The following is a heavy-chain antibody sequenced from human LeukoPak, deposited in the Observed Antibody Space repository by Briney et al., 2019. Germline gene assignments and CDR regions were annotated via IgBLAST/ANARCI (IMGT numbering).Heavy chain of an antibody. J-gene: IGHJ4*02. Sequence: PGASLRLSCAASGFTFRSYAMSWVRQAPGKGLEWVSSIRSSGDSTYYADSVKGRFTISRDNSKNTLYLQMNSLRAEDTATYYCAKVVVPGAPPISIDYWGQGTLVTVSS. CDR1: GFTFRSYA. CDR3: AKVVVPGAPPISIDY. D-gene: IGHD2-2*01. V-gene: IGHV3-23*01. CDR2: IRSSGDST.